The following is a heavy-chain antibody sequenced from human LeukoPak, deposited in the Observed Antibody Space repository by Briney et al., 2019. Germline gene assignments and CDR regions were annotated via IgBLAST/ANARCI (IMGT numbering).Heavy chain of an antibody. CDR2: ISAYNGNT. V-gene: IGHV1-18*04. J-gene: IGHJ4*02. Sequence: GASVKVSCKASGYTFTIYGISWVRQAPGQGLEGMGWISAYNGNTNYTQKLQGRVTMTTDTSTSTAYMELRSLRSDDTAVYYCARDSVGYYDILTGYYYPSRFDYWGQGTLVTVSS. D-gene: IGHD3-9*01. CDR1: GYTFTIYG. CDR3: ARDSVGYYDILTGYYYPSRFDY.